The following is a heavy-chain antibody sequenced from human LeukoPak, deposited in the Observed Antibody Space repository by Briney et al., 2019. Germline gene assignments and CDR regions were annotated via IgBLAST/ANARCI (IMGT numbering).Heavy chain of an antibody. J-gene: IGHJ3*02. Sequence: ASVKVSCKASGYTLTSYYMHWVRQAPGQGLEWMGIISPSGGSTNYAQKFQGRVTMTRDMSTRTVYMELSSLRSEDTAVYYCARGGEIGEFDAFDIWGQGTMVTVSS. D-gene: IGHD3-10*01. CDR2: ISPSGGST. V-gene: IGHV1-46*01. CDR3: ARGGEIGEFDAFDI. CDR1: GYTLTSYY.